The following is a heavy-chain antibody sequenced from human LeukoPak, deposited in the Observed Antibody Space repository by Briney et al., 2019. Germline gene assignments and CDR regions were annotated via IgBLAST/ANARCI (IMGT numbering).Heavy chain of an antibody. Sequence: GVSLRRSCVASGFPFSSYCMTWVRQAPGKGLEWVANIKQDGSKKSYVDSVKGRFTISRDNAKNSLYLQMNSLRAEDTAIYYCTRVGYIDEGIDYWGQGTLVTVSS. V-gene: IGHV3-7*04. CDR2: IKQDGSKK. D-gene: IGHD5-24*01. CDR3: TRVGYIDEGIDY. CDR1: GFPFSSYC. J-gene: IGHJ4*02.